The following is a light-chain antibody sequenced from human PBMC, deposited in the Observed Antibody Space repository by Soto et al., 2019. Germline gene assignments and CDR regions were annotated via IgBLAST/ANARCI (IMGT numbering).Light chain of an antibody. CDR1: SSDVGKYNL. CDR2: ATN. CDR3: CSYAGSDTFT. J-gene: IGLJ2*01. V-gene: IGLV2-23*02. Sequence: QSALTQPASVSGSHGQSITISCAGSSSDVGKYNLVSWYQQHPGKAPKLMIYATNKRPLGVSNRFSGSKSGNTASLTISGLQAEDEADYHCCSYAGSDTFTFGGGTKVTVL.